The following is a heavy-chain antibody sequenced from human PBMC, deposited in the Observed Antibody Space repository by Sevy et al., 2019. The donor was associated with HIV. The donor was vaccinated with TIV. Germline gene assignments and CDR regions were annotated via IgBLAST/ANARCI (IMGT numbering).Heavy chain of an antibody. J-gene: IGHJ4*02. CDR2: IRSRAKTYAT. V-gene: IGHV3-73*01. Sequence: GGSLRLSCAASGFTFTGSTMYWVRQASGKGLEWVARIRSRAKTYATAYAASGKGGLTISRDDSRNTAYLQMNSLKTEDTAVYYCSSQRTMAVAGDYFDYWGQGTLVTVSS. CDR1: GFTFTGST. D-gene: IGHD6-19*01. CDR3: SSQRTMAVAGDYFDY.